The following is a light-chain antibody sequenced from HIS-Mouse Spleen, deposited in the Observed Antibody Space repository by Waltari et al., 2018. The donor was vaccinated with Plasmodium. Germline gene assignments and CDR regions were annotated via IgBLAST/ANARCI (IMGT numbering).Light chain of an antibody. CDR1: ALPKKY. J-gene: IGLJ3*02. CDR2: EDS. V-gene: IGLV3-10*01. Sequence: SYELTPPPSVSVSPGQTARITCSGDALPKKYAYWYQQKSGQAPVLVIYEDSKRPSGIHERCTGSSSGTMATLTISGAQVEDEADYYGYSTDSSGNHRVFGGGTKLTVL. CDR3: YSTDSSGNHRV.